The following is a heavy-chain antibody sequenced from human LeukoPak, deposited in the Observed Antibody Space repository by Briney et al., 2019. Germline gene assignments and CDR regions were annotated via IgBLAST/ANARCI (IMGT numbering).Heavy chain of an antibody. CDR2: IFASGSTT. Sequence: GGSLRLSCAASGFTFSGYAMNWVRQAPGKGLEWVSLIFASGSTTKYADSVKGRFTISRDNSKNTLYLQMNSLRAEDTAVYYCARDSSGWFDYWGQGTLVTVSS. CDR1: GFTFSGYA. V-gene: IGHV3-23*03. J-gene: IGHJ4*02. D-gene: IGHD6-19*01. CDR3: ARDSSGWFDY.